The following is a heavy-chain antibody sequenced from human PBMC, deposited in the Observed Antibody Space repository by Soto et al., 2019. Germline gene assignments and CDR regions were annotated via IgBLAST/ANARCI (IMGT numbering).Heavy chain of an antibody. CDR2: IIPIFGTA. J-gene: IGHJ4*02. CDR1: GGTFSSYA. D-gene: IGHD3-9*01. Sequence: GASVQVSCKASGGTFSSYAISWVRQAPGQGLEWMGGIIPIFGTANYAQKFQGRVTITADESTSTAYMELSSLRSEDTAVYYCARSVTGYYEVFDYWGQGTLVTFSS. CDR3: ARSVTGYYEVFDY. V-gene: IGHV1-69*13.